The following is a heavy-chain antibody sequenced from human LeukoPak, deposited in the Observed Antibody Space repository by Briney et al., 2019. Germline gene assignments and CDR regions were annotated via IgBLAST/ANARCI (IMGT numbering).Heavy chain of an antibody. Sequence: ASVKVSCKASGYSFTNYDINWVRQATGQGLEWMGWMNPKSGDTGYSQKFQGRVFITRDTSINTAYMELSSLGSDDTAVYYCASGRTIFYYYMDVWGKGTTVTVSS. D-gene: IGHD3-3*02. CDR3: ASGRTIFYYYMDV. V-gene: IGHV1-8*03. CDR2: MNPKSGDT. CDR1: GYSFTNYD. J-gene: IGHJ6*03.